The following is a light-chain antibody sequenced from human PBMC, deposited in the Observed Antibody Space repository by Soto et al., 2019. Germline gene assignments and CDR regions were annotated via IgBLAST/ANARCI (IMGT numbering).Light chain of an antibody. CDR2: DAS. J-gene: IGKJ5*01. Sequence: EIVLTQSPATLSLSPGERATLSCRASQNANNYLIWYQQKPGQAPRLLIYDASTRASGIPARFSGSGSGTDFTLTISSLEPEDSAVYYCQQRANWPITFGQGTRLEIK. V-gene: IGKV3-11*01. CDR3: QQRANWPIT. CDR1: QNANNY.